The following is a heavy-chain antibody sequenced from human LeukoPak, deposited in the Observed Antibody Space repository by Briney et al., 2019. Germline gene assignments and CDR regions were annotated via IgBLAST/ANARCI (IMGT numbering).Heavy chain of an antibody. J-gene: IGHJ4*02. V-gene: IGHV4-4*02. D-gene: IGHD3-10*01. CDR2: IYHSGST. CDR1: DGSISSSNW. Sequence: SETLSLTCAVSDGSISSSNWWSWVRQPPGKGLEWIGEIYHSGSTNYNPSLKSRVTISVDKSKNQFSLKLSSVTAADTAVYYCARERDYYGSGSHYFDYWGQGTLVTVSS. CDR3: ARERDYYGSGSHYFDY.